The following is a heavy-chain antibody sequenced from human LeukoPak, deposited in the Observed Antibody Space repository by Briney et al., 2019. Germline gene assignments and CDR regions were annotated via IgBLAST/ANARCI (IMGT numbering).Heavy chain of an antibody. Sequence: AGSLRLSCAASGFTFSSYWMSWVRQATGKGLEWVANIKQDGSEKYYVDSVKGRFTISRDNAKNSLYLQMNSLRAEDTAVYYCARGGGVITPLDAFDIWGQGTMVTVSS. J-gene: IGHJ3*02. CDR3: ARGGGVITPLDAFDI. D-gene: IGHD3-22*01. V-gene: IGHV3-7*01. CDR1: GFTFSSYW. CDR2: IKQDGSEK.